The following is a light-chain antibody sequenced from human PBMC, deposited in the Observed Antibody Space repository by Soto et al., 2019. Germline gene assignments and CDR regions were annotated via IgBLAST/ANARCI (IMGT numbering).Light chain of an antibody. J-gene: IGLJ1*01. CDR1: SSNIGSTYD. CDR3: QSYDSSLSSHV. CDR2: ANS. V-gene: IGLV1-40*01. Sequence: QSVLTQPPSVSGAPGQRVTISCTGSSSNIGSTYDVHWYRQLPGTAPKPLIYANSNRPSGVPDRFSGSKSGTSASLAITGLQAEDEADYYCQSYDSSLSSHVFGTGTKVTVL.